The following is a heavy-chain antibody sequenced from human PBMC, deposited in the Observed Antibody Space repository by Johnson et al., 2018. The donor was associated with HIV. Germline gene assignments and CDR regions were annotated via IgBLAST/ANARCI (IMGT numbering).Heavy chain of an antibody. V-gene: IGHV3-23*04. D-gene: IGHD1-26*01. J-gene: IGHJ3*02. CDR1: GFTFSSYA. CDR3: ARDPSPIVGATYAFDI. CDR2: ISGSGGST. Sequence: VQLVESGGGLVQPGGSLRLSCAASGFTFSSYAMSWVRQAPGKGLEWVSAISGSGGSTYYADSVKGRFTISRDNSKNTLYLQMNSLIAEDTAVYYCARDPSPIVGATYAFDIWGQGTMVTVSS.